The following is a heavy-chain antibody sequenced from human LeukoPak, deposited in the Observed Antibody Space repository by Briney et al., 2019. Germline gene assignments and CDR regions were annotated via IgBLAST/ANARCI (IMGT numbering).Heavy chain of an antibody. CDR3: ARSQISSAFDS. CDR1: GYTFTSYG. J-gene: IGHJ4*02. D-gene: IGHD3-22*01. V-gene: IGHV1-18*01. CDR2: ISADNGNT. Sequence: ASVKVSCKASGYTFTSYGISWVRQAPGQGLEWMGWISADNGNTNYAQKFQGRVTMTTDTSTGTAYMDLRSLRSDDTAVYYCARSQISSAFDSWGQGTLVTVSS.